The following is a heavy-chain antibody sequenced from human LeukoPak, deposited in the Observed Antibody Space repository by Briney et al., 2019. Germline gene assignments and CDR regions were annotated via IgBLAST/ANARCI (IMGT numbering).Heavy chain of an antibody. Sequence: GGSLRLSCAASGFIFSNYAMSWVRQAPGKGLEWVSSISSSSSYIYYADSVKGRFTISRDNAKNSLYLQMNSLRAEDTAVYYCARADCSGGSCYGYWGQGTLVTVSS. D-gene: IGHD2-15*01. CDR2: ISSSSSYI. CDR1: GFIFSNYA. CDR3: ARADCSGGSCYGY. V-gene: IGHV3-21*01. J-gene: IGHJ4*02.